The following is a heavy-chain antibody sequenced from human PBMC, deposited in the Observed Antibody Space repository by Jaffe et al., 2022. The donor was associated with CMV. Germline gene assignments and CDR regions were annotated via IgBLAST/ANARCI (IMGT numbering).Heavy chain of an antibody. CDR1: GFTFSSYE. V-gene: IGHV3-48*03. J-gene: IGHJ6*03. D-gene: IGHD3-10*01. CDR3: VGEKGRGEVMYYYYYMDV. CDR2: ISSSGSTI. Sequence: EVQLVESGGGLVQPGGSLRLSCAASGFTFSSYEMNWVRQAPGKGLEWVSYISSSGSTIYYADSVKGRFTISRDNAKNSLYLQMNSLRAEDTAVYYCVGEKGRGEVMYYYYYMDVWGKGTTVTVSS.